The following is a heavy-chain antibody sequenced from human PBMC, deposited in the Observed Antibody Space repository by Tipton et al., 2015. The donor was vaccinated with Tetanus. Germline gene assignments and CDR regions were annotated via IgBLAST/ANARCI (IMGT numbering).Heavy chain of an antibody. CDR3: ARDRGDYIYYGMDV. CDR1: GYTFTGYY. J-gene: IGHJ6*02. Sequence: QLVQSGAEMKKPGASVKVSCKASGYTFTGYYIYWVRQASGQGLEWMGWIDPNSGATVYAQKFQGRVTMTRDTSISTAYMELSSLRSDDTAVYYCARDRGDYIYYGMDVWGPGTTVTVS. CDR2: IDPNSGAT. V-gene: IGHV1-2*02.